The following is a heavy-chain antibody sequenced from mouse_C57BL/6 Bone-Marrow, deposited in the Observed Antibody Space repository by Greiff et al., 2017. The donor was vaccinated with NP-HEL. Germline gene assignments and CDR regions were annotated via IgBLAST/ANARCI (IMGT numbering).Heavy chain of an antibody. CDR3: ARRGYYSNYVWFAY. Sequence: EVQGVESGGGLVQPGGSLKLSCAASGFTFSDYYMYWVRQTPEKRLEWVAYISNGGGSTYYPDTVKGRFTISSANAKNTLYLQMSRLKSEDTAMYYCARRGYYSNYVWFAYWGQGTLVTVSA. V-gene: IGHV5-12*01. D-gene: IGHD2-5*01. CDR1: GFTFSDYY. CDR2: ISNGGGST. J-gene: IGHJ3*01.